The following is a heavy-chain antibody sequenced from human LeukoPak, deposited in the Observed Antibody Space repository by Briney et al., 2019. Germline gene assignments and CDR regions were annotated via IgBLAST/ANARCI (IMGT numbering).Heavy chain of an antibody. V-gene: IGHV3-33*01. CDR2: IWYDGSNK. J-gene: IGHJ4*02. CDR3: ASPSRGYSSGWAFDY. Sequence: GGSLRLSCAASGFTFSSYGMRWVRQAPGKGLEWVAVIWYDGSNKYYADSVKGRFTISRDNSKNTLYLQMNSLRAEDTAVYYCASPSRGYSSGWAFDYWGQGTLVTVSS. D-gene: IGHD6-19*01. CDR1: GFTFSSYG.